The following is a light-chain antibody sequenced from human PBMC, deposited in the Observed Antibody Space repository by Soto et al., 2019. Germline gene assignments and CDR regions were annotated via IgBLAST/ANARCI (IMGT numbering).Light chain of an antibody. J-gene: IGKJ3*01. Sequence: EIVLTQSPGTLSLSPRERATLSCRASQSVSSNYLAWYQQKPGQAPRLLIYSASSRATGIADRFSGSGSGTDFTLTISRLEPEDFAVYYCQQYGNSRVTFGPGTKVDIK. CDR1: QSVSSNY. CDR3: QQYGNSRVT. CDR2: SAS. V-gene: IGKV3-20*01.